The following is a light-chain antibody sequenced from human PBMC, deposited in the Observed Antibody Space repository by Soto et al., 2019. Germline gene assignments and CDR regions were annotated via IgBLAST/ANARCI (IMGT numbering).Light chain of an antibody. CDR2: AAS. CDR1: QGISSY. Sequence: DIQLTQSPSFLSASVGDRVTITCRASQGISSYLAWYQQKPGKAPELLIYAASTLQSGVPSRFSGSGSGTEFTLTISSLQPDDFATYYCQQYNSYSRTFGQGTKLEIK. V-gene: IGKV1-9*01. J-gene: IGKJ2*01. CDR3: QQYNSYSRT.